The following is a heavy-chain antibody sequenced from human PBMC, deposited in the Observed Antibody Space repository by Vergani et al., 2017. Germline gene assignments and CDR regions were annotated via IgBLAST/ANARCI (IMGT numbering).Heavy chain of an antibody. J-gene: IGHJ4*02. Sequence: QVQLEESGGGVVQPGRSLRLSCAGSGFTLSSHAMHWVRQAPGKGLEWVAFIWYDGSKEYYADSVKGRFTISRDNSKNTLYLQMNNLRAEDTAVYYCARELQNEDSSGYSGYWGQGTLVTVSS. CDR2: IWYDGSKE. D-gene: IGHD3-22*01. V-gene: IGHV3-33*01. CDR1: GFTLSSHA. CDR3: ARELQNEDSSGYSGY.